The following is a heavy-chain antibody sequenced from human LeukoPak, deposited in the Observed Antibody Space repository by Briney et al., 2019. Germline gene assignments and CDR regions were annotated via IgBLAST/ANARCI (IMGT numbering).Heavy chain of an antibody. D-gene: IGHD1-26*01. CDR2: INPSGGGT. J-gene: IGHJ4*02. V-gene: IGHV1-46*01. CDR3: AREFSGYIHF. Sequence: ASVKVSCKASGYTFINYYMHWVRQAPGQGLEWMGIINPSGGGTSYAQKFQGRVTMTRDTSTSTVYMEVGSLRSEDTAVYYCAREFSGYIHFWGQGTLVTVSS. CDR1: GYTFINYY.